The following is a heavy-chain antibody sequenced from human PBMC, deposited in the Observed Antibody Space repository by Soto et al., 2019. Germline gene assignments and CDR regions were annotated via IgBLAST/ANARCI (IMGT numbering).Heavy chain of an antibody. V-gene: IGHV3-9*01. CDR3: AKGSIVVVEAATDF. Sequence: EVQLVESGGGLVQPGGSLRLSCAASGLSFDDYAMHWVRQAPGKGLEWVAGINWNSGGIAYADSVKARFTIARDNAKNSLYLRMNRLRPADTALYYCAKGSIVVVEAATDFWGQGTLVIVSS. CDR1: GLSFDDYA. D-gene: IGHD2-2*01. J-gene: IGHJ4*02. CDR2: INWNSGGI.